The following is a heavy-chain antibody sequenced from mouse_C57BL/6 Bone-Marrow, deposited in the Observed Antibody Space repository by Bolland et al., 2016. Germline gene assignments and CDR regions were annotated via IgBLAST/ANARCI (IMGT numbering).Heavy chain of an antibody. D-gene: IGHD3-1*01. Sequence: GSTNYNEKFKSKATLTVDTSSSTAYMQLSSLTSEDSAVYYCARHTDYWGQGTT. CDR2: GST. J-gene: IGHJ2*01. V-gene: IGHV1-55*01. CDR3: ARHTDY.